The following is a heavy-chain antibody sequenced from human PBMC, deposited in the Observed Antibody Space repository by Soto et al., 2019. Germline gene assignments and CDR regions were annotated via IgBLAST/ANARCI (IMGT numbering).Heavy chain of an antibody. CDR1: GYIFTKYG. Sequence: QVQVVQSGPELKKPWASVKVSCKAQGYIFTKYGIGWVRQAPGHGLEWMGLINVYNGDRKVAQKFQDRVSMITDTATDKAYMELKSLRSGDTAVYYCARLQLGGDRMLNWFDPWGQGTLVTVSS. J-gene: IGHJ5*02. D-gene: IGHD2-21*02. V-gene: IGHV1-18*01. CDR3: ARLQLGGDRMLNWFDP. CDR2: INVYNGDR.